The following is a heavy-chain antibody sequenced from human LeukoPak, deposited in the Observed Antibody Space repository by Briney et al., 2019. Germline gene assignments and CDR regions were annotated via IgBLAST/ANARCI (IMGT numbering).Heavy chain of an antibody. CDR3: ARAGRGGNIVVVPAAFGR. CDR1: GFTFSDYY. CDR2: ISSSSSYI. D-gene: IGHD2-2*01. Sequence: PGGSLRLSCAASGFTFSDYYMSWIRQAPGKGLEWVSSISSSSSYIYYADSVKGRFTISRDNAKNSLYLQMNSLRAEDTAVYYCARAGRGGNIVVVPAAFGRWGQGTMVTVSS. J-gene: IGHJ3*01. V-gene: IGHV3-11*06.